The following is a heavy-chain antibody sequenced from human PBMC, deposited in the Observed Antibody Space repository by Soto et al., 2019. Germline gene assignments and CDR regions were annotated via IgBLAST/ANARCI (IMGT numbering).Heavy chain of an antibody. J-gene: IGHJ4*02. D-gene: IGHD6-6*01. CDR2: ISGSGGST. Sequence: GGSLRLSCAASGFIFRSYAMIWVRQDPGKGLEWVSAISGSGGSTYYADSVKGRFTISRDNSKNTLYLQMNSLRAGDAAVYYCVREASSSGLHLDHWGRGTLVTVSS. CDR3: VREASSSGLHLDH. CDR1: GFIFRSYA. V-gene: IGHV3-23*01.